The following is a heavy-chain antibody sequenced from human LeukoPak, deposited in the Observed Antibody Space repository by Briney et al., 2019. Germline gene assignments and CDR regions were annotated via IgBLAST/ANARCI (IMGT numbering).Heavy chain of an antibody. D-gene: IGHD1-26*01. Sequence: PSETLSLTCTVSGGSISSYYWSWIRQPAGKGLEWIGRIYTSGSTNYNPSLKSRVTMSVDTSKNQFSLKLSSVTAADTAVYYCARDSMGAEYSWFDPWGQGTLVTVSS. V-gene: IGHV4-4*07. J-gene: IGHJ5*02. CDR1: GGSISSYY. CDR3: ARDSMGAEYSWFDP. CDR2: IYTSGST.